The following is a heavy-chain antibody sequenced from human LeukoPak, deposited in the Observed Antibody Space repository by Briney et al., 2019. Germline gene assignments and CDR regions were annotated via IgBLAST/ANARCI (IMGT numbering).Heavy chain of an antibody. CDR2: MSGSGTRT. V-gene: IGHV3-23*01. CDR1: GCTFSSYA. Sequence: QAWPSLRLSCAASGCTFSSYAMSWVRQAPGQGLDLVSAMSGSGTRTYYADSAMGRFTISRDNSKNTLYLQMNSLRAEDTAVYYCAKEETRAYGGDWGQGTLVTVSS. CDR3: AKEETRAYGGD. D-gene: IGHD4-23*01. J-gene: IGHJ4*02.